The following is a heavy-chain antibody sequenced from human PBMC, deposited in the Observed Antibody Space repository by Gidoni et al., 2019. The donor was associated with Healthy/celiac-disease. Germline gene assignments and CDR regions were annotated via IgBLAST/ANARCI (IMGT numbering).Heavy chain of an antibody. CDR2: ISYAGSTN. Sequence: QVQLVESGGGVVQPGRALRVSCAGAGFTFSSYARHWVRQAPGKGLEWVPVISYAGSTNYYADSLKGLFTISSDNSKNTLYLQMNSLNAEDPAVYYCARDGSSQASLDYWGQGTLVTVSS. CDR3: ARDGSSQASLDY. D-gene: IGHD1-26*01. CDR1: GFTFSSYA. V-gene: IGHV3-30-3*01. J-gene: IGHJ4*02.